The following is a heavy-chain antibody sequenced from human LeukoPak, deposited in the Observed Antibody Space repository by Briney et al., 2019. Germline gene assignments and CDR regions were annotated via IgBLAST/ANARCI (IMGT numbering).Heavy chain of an antibody. CDR1: GYTFTNYG. V-gene: IGHV1-18*01. CDR2: IIAYNGNT. Sequence: ASVIVSCTPSGYTFTNYGISWVRQAPGQGQEWMGWIIAYNGNTNYAQKLQCRVTMTTDTSTSTAYMELRSLRSDDTAVYYCARNKGRDGYKYDYWGQGTLVTVSS. J-gene: IGHJ4*02. CDR3: ARNKGRDGYKYDY. D-gene: IGHD5-24*01.